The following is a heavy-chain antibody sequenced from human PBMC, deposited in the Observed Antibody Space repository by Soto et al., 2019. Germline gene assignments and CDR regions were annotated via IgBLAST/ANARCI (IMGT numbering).Heavy chain of an antibody. CDR2: IYYSGST. D-gene: IGHD3-22*01. CDR1: GGSISSISYY. J-gene: IGHJ6*02. V-gene: IGHV4-39*01. CDR3: ARRLYYDSSGFEGGGMDV. Sequence: PSQPLSLTCTVSGGSISSISYYRGWIRQPPGKGLEWIGSIYYSGSTYYNPSLKSRVTISVDTSKNQFSLKLSSVTAADTAVYYCARRLYYDSSGFEGGGMDVWGQGTTVTVSS.